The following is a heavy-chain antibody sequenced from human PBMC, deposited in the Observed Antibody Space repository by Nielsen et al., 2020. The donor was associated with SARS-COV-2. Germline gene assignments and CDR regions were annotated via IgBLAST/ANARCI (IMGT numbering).Heavy chain of an antibody. J-gene: IGHJ5*02. D-gene: IGHD3-3*01. Sequence: SETLSLTCTVSGGSVSSGSYYWSWIRQPPGKGLEWIGYIYYSGSTNYNPSLKSRVTISVDTSKNQFSLKLSSVTAADTAVYYCARAIRRRITIFGVVSWFDPWGQGTLVTVSS. CDR1: GGSVSSGSYY. V-gene: IGHV4-61*01. CDR3: ARAIRRRITIFGVVSWFDP. CDR2: IYYSGST.